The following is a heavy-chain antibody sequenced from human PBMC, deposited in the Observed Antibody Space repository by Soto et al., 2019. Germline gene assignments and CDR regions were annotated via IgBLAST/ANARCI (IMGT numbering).Heavy chain of an antibody. J-gene: IGHJ6*02. V-gene: IGHV1-3*01. CDR2: INAGNGNT. CDR1: GYTFTSYA. Sequence: GASVKVSCKASGYTFTSYAMHWVRQAPGRRLEWMGWINAGNGNTKYSQKFQGRVTITRDTSASTAYMELSSLRSEDTAVYYCARAGTTVSYYYYYGMDVWGQGTTVTVSS. CDR3: ARAGTTVSYYYYYGMDV. D-gene: IGHD1-7*01.